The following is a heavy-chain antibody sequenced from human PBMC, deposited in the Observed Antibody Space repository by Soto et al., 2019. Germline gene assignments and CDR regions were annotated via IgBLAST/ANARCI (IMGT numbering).Heavy chain of an antibody. CDR2: VSSDGGNQ. CDR3: AKDRVIKLTRTGPDP. J-gene: IGHJ5*02. D-gene: IGHD2-15*01. CDR1: VFSFNKYG. Sequence: PGGSVRLSCAASVFSFNKYGMHWVRQAPGKGLEGVAYVSSDGGNQYYADSVKGRFTISRDNSKSTLFLQLDSLRVEDTAVYYCAKDRVIKLTRTGPDPWCQGTLVTVSS. V-gene: IGHV3-30*18.